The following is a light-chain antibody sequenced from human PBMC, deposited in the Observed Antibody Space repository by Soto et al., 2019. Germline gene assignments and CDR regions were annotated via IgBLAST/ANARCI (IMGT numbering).Light chain of an antibody. V-gene: IGLV2-14*01. CDR3: SAYTSASTPLV. J-gene: IGLJ2*01. CDR2: DVS. Sequence: QSALTQPASVSGSPGQSITISCTGTGSDVGGYNYVSWYQQHPGKAPKVMIYDVSNRPSGVSNRFSGSKSGNTASLTISGLQAEGEDDYYCSAYTSASTPLVFGGGTKLTV. CDR1: GSDVGGYNY.